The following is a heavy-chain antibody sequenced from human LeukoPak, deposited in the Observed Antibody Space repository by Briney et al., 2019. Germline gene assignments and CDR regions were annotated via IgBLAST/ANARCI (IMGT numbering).Heavy chain of an antibody. V-gene: IGHV1-69*13. CDR2: MIPIFGTA. J-gene: IGHJ6*02. D-gene: IGHD2-2*01. CDR1: GGTFSSYA. CDR3: ARVYHIVVVPAANPTYGMDV. Sequence: SVKVSCKASGGTFSSYAISWVRQAPGQGLEWMGGMIPIFGTANYAQKFQGRVTITADESTSTAYMELSSLRSEDTAVYYCARVYHIVVVPAANPTYGMDVWGQGTTVTVSS.